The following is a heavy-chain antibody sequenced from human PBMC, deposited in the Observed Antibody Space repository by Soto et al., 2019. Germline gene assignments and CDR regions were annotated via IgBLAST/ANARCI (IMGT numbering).Heavy chain of an antibody. CDR2: IIPIFGTA. V-gene: IGHV1-69*01. CDR3: ASWGMVRDPPGMDV. Sequence: KVSCKASGGTFSSYAISWVRQAPGQELEWMGGIIPIFGTANYAQKFQGRVTITADESTSTAYMELSSLRSEDTAVYYCASWGMVRDPPGMDVWGQGTTVTVSS. CDR1: GGTFSSYA. D-gene: IGHD3-10*01. J-gene: IGHJ6*02.